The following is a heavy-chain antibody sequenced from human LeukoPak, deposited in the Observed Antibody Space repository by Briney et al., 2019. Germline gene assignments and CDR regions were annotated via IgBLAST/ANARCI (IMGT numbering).Heavy chain of an antibody. V-gene: IGHV1-18*01. D-gene: IGHD4-17*01. CDR1: GYTFTSYG. J-gene: IGHJ4*02. CDR3: AGEPATTTVTYPFFDY. CDR2: ISAYNGNT. Sequence: GASVKVSCKSSGYTFTSYGISWVRQAPGQGLEWMGWISAYNGNTNYAQKLQDRVTMTTDTSTSTAYMELSSLRSEDTAVYYCAGEPATTTVTYPFFDYWGQGTLVTVSS.